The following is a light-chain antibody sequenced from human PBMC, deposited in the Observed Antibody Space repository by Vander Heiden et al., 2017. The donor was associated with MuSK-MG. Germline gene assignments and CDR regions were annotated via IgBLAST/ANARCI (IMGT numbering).Light chain of an antibody. CDR1: SSDVGAYNY. J-gene: IGLJ2*01. CDR2: DVS. Sequence: SALTQPASVSGSPGQSLTISCTGASSDVGAYNYVSWFQQQPGKAPTLMIYDVSNRPSGVSNRFSGSKSGTTASLTISGLQAEDEADYYCSSDTTSRNVVFGGGTKVTVL. CDR3: SSDTTSRNVV. V-gene: IGLV2-14*01.